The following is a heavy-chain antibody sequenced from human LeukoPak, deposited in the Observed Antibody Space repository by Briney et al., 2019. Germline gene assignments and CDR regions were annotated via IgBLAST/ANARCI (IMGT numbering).Heavy chain of an antibody. CDR2: IYYSGST. Sequence: SETLSLTCTVSGGSISSYYWSWIRQPPGKGLEWIGYIYYSGSTNYNPSLKSRVTISVDTSKNQFSLKLSSVTAADTAVYYCARFLPLGSSSWPSYYYYYGMDAWGQGTTVTVSS. V-gene: IGHV4-59*08. CDR3: ARFLPLGSSSWPSYYYYYGMDA. CDR1: GGSISSYY. D-gene: IGHD6-13*01. J-gene: IGHJ6*02.